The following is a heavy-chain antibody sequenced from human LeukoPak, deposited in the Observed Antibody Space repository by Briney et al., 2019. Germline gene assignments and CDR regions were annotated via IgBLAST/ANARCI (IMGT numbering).Heavy chain of an antibody. CDR3: AGGARLFYFDY. D-gene: IGHD6-6*01. CDR1: GGSISSYY. J-gene: IGHJ4*02. CDR2: IYYSGST. Sequence: SQTLSLTCTVSGGSISSYYWSWIRQPPGKGLEWIGYIYYSGSTNYDPSLKSRVTISVDTSKNQFSLKLSSVIAADTAVYYCAGGARLFYFDYWGQGTLVTVSS. V-gene: IGHV4-59*01.